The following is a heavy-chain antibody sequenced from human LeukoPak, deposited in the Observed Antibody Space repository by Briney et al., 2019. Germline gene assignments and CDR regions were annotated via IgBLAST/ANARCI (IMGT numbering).Heavy chain of an antibody. CDR2: MSPISGNT. V-gene: IGHV1-8*01. CDR3: ARPYCSGGDCLRYFDL. D-gene: IGHD2-15*01. J-gene: IGHJ2*01. CDR1: GYTFTSYD. Sequence: GASVKVSCTASGYTFTSYDISWVRQATGQGLEWMGWMSPISGNTGYAQKFQGRVTMTRSTSISTAYMELSSLRSEDTAVYYCARPYCSGGDCLRYFDLWGRGTLITVSS.